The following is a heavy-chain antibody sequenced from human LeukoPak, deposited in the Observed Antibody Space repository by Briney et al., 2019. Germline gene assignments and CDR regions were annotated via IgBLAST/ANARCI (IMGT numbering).Heavy chain of an antibody. V-gene: IGHV4-59*08. CDR1: GGSISTYY. Sequence: SETLSLTCTVSGGSISTYYWSWIRQPPGKGLEWIGYIYSSGSANYNPSLKSRVTISVDTSKNQFSLKLSSMTAADTAVYYCARMGGYSGYATHWGQGTLVTVSS. CDR3: ARMGGYSGYATH. CDR2: IYSSGSA. D-gene: IGHD5-12*01. J-gene: IGHJ4*02.